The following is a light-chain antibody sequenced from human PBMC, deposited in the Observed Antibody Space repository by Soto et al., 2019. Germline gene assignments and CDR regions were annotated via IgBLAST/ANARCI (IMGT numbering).Light chain of an antibody. CDR1: SSDVGSYNR. J-gene: IGLJ3*02. Sequence: QSALTQPPSVSGSPGQSVTISCTGTSSDVGSYNRVSWYQQPPGTAPKLMIYEVSNRPSGVPDRFSGSKSGNTASLTISGLQAEDAADYYCSLYTSSSNWVFGGGTKLTVL. CDR2: EVS. V-gene: IGLV2-18*01. CDR3: SLYTSSSNWV.